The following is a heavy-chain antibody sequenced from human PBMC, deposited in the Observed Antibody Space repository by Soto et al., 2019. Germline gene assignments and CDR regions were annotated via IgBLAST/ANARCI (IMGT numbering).Heavy chain of an antibody. CDR3: AREGYGADWFDP. Sequence: GASVKVSCKASGGTFSSYAISWVRQAPGQGLEWMGGIIPIFGTANYAQKFQGRVTITADESTSTAYMELSSLRSEDTAVYYCAREGYGADWFDPWGQGTLVTSPQ. D-gene: IGHD4-17*01. J-gene: IGHJ5*02. CDR2: IIPIFGTA. CDR1: GGTFSSYA. V-gene: IGHV1-69*13.